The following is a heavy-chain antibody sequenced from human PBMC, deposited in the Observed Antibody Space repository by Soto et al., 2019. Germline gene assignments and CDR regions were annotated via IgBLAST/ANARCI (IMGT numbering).Heavy chain of an antibody. D-gene: IGHD3-16*02. J-gene: IGHJ4*02. V-gene: IGHV7-4-1*02. CDR3: ARYYDYVWGSYRWYYFDY. Sequence: ASVKVACKASGYSFTTYGMNWVPQAPRQGLEWMGWFNTYTGNPTYAQGFTGRFVFSMDTSASTAYLQISSLKAEDMAMYYCARYYDYVWGSYRWYYFDYWGQGTLVTVSS. CDR2: FNTYTGNP. CDR1: GYSFTTYG.